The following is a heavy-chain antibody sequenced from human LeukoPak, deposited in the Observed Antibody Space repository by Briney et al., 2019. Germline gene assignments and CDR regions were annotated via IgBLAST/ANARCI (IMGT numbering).Heavy chain of an antibody. CDR2: INTNTGNP. J-gene: IGHJ3*02. D-gene: IGHD3-22*01. CDR1: GYTFTSYD. Sequence: ASVKVSCKASGYTFTSYDINWVRQAPGQGLEWMGWINTNTGNPTYAQGFTGRFVFSLDTSVSTAYLQISSLKAEDTAVYYCARELILLDSHDAFDIWGQGTMVTVSS. V-gene: IGHV7-4-1*02. CDR3: ARELILLDSHDAFDI.